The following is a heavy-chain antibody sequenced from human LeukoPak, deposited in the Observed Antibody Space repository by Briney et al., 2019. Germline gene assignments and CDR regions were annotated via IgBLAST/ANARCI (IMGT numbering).Heavy chain of an antibody. CDR3: AKDDYGDYAAFDI. V-gene: IGHV3-23*01. D-gene: IGHD4-17*01. CDR1: GFTFSSYW. J-gene: IGHJ3*02. Sequence: GGSLRLSCAASGFTFSSYWMSWVRQAPGKGLEWVSAISGSGGSTYYADSVKGRFTISRDNSKNTLYLQMNSLRAEDTAVYYCAKDDYGDYAAFDIWGQGTMVTVSS. CDR2: ISGSGGST.